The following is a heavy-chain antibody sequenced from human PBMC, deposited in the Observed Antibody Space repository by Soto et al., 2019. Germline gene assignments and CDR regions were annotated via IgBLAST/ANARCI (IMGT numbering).Heavy chain of an antibody. V-gene: IGHV3-23*01. Sequence: GGSLRLSCAASGFTFSICAMSWVRQAPGKGLEWVSVISDSGGDTYYADSVKGRFTISRDNSKNTLYLQMNSLRAEDTAVYFCAKGYCSGGSCYSGLFDYWGQGTLVTVSS. J-gene: IGHJ4*02. CDR2: ISDSGGDT. D-gene: IGHD2-15*01. CDR1: GFTFSICA. CDR3: AKGYCSGGSCYSGLFDY.